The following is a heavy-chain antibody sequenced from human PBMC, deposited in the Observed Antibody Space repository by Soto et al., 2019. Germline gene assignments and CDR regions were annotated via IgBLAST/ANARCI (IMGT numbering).Heavy chain of an antibody. CDR1: GFSLTSSGVG. CDR2: IYWDGDR. Sequence: QITLKESGPTLLEPTQTLTLTRSFSGFSLTSSGVGVGCLRQAPGKPLECLGIIYWDGDRRDNPSLRQRLTITNDTSKNQVVLTMTYMEPVDTATYYCAHRVPYNSYWDVGWFDPWGQGTLVTVS. V-gene: IGHV2-5*02. D-gene: IGHD1-20*01. J-gene: IGHJ5*02. CDR3: AHRVPYNSYWDVGWFDP.